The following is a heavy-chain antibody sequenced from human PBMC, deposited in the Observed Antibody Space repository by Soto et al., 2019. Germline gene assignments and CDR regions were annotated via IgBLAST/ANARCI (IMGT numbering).Heavy chain of an antibody. V-gene: IGHV1-69*06. CDR2: IIPIFGAA. J-gene: IGHJ6*02. CDR1: GGTFSSYA. D-gene: IGHD7-27*01. Sequence: GAAVKVSCKASGGTFSSYAISWVRQAPGQGLEWMGGIIPIFGAANYAQKFQGRVTITADKSTSTAYMELSSLRSEDTAVYYCASSQLGSYYYYGMDVWGQGTTVTVFS. CDR3: ASSQLGSYYYYGMDV.